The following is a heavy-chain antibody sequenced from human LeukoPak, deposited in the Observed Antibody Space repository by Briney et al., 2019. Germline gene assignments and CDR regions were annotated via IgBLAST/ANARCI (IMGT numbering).Heavy chain of an antibody. CDR2: IYYSGST. D-gene: IGHD6-13*01. CDR1: GGSMNSYY. Sequence: PSETLSLTCTVSGGSMNSYYWTWIRQPPGKGLEWIGYIYYSGSTNYNPSLKSRVTISVDTSKNQFSLKLSSVTAADTAVYYCARDRKQQLAYYYYYYMDVWGKGTTVTVSS. J-gene: IGHJ6*03. CDR3: ARDRKQQLAYYYYYYMDV. V-gene: IGHV4-59*01.